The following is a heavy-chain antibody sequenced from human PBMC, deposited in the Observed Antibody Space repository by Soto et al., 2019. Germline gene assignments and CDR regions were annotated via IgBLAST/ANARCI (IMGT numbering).Heavy chain of an antibody. D-gene: IGHD1-26*01. CDR3: ARVNGGSYYYYYYGMDV. CDR1: GFTFSSYG. Sequence: GGSLRLSCAASGFTFSSYGMHWVRQAPGKGLEWVAVIWYDGSNKYYADSVKGRFTISRDNSKNTLYLQMNSLRAEDTAVYYCARVNGGSYYYYYYGMDVWGQGTTVTVSS. CDR2: IWYDGSNK. J-gene: IGHJ6*02. V-gene: IGHV3-33*01.